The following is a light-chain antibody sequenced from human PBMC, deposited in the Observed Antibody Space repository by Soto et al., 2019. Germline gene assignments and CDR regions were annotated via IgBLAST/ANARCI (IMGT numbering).Light chain of an antibody. V-gene: IGLV1-40*01. CDR1: SSNIGAGYD. CDR3: QSYDSSLRGVV. J-gene: IGLJ2*01. CDR2: GNS. Sequence: QSALTQPPSVSGAPGQRVTISCTGSSSNIGAGYDVHWYQQLPGTAPKLLIYGNSNRPSGVPDRFSGSKSGTSASLAITGRQAEDEADYYCQSYDSSLRGVVFGGGTKLTVL.